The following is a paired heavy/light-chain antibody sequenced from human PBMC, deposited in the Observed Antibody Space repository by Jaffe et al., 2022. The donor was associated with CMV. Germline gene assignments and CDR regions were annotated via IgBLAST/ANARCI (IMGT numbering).Heavy chain of an antibody. CDR1: GSSISRSYS. CDR3: ARVSQLACGSYFRWPAPDRCEAFDF. Sequence: QVQLQESGPGLVQPSGTLSLTCLVSGSSISRSYSWTWVRQPPEKGLEWIGQISHRGDTKYNPSLMSRVTISADKSNNLISLSLTSVTAADTAVYYCARVSQLACGSYFRWPAPDRCEAFDFWGQGTMVIVSS. J-gene: IGHJ3*01. D-gene: IGHD1-26*01. CDR2: ISHRGDT. V-gene: IGHV4-4*02.
Light chain of an antibody. Sequence: DIQMTQSPSSLSASVGDRITITCRASENIRSSLNWYQQKPGIAPKLLIDGASNLQTGVPSRFSGSGSGADFTLTISSLQPEDFATYYCQQTYSFATFGGGTKVEIK. CDR2: GAS. CDR1: ENIRSS. CDR3: QQTYSFAT. V-gene: IGKV1-39*01. J-gene: IGKJ4*01.